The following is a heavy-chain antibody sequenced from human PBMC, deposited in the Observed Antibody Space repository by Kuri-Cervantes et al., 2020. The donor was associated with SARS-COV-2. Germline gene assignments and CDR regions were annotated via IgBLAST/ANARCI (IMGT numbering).Heavy chain of an antibody. Sequence: GESLKISCAASGFTFSSYGMHWVRQAPGKGLEWVAVIWYDGSNKYYADSVKGRFTISRDNSKNTLCLQMNSLRAEDTAVYYCAKDSYSSGWYWFDPWGQGTLVTVSS. J-gene: IGHJ5*02. V-gene: IGHV3-33*06. CDR1: GFTFSSYG. CDR2: IWYDGSNK. CDR3: AKDSYSSGWYWFDP. D-gene: IGHD6-19*01.